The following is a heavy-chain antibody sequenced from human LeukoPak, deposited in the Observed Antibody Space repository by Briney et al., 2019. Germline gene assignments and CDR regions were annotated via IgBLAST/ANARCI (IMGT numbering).Heavy chain of an antibody. J-gene: IGHJ4*02. CDR3: ARGYSDSSGYEYFDY. CDR1: GYTFTSYG. Sequence: ASVKVSCKASGYTFTSYGISWVRQAPGQGLGLMGWISANNGNTKYAQKLQGRVTMTTDTSTSTAYMELRSLRSDDTAFYYCARGYSDSSGYEYFDYWGRGTLVTVSS. CDR2: ISANNGNT. V-gene: IGHV1-18*01. D-gene: IGHD3-22*01.